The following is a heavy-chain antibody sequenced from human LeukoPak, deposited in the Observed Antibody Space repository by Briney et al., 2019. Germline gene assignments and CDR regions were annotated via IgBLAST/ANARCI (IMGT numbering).Heavy chain of an antibody. CDR2: IYYSATT. D-gene: IGHD4/OR15-4a*01. J-gene: IGHJ5*02. CDR3: ARGVPFDP. CDR1: GYSISRGYS. Sequence: SETLSLTCAVSGYSISRGYSWSWIRQPPGKGLEWIGYIYYSATTNYNPSLKSRVTISIDASKNQFSLNLTSLTAADTAVYYCARGVPFDPWGQGTQVTVSS. V-gene: IGHV4-61*01.